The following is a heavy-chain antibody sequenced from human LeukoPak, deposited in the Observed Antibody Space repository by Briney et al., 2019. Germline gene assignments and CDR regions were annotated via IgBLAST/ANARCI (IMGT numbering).Heavy chain of an antibody. CDR2: ISGSGGST. Sequence: PGGSLRLSCAASGFTFSSYAMSWVRQAPGKGLEWVSAISGSGGSTYYADSVKGRFTISRDNSKNTLYLQMNSLRAEDTAVYYCASSLRREYQLLLGTNWFDPWGQGTLVTVSS. D-gene: IGHD2-2*01. CDR3: ASSLRREYQLLLGTNWFDP. J-gene: IGHJ5*02. CDR1: GFTFSSYA. V-gene: IGHV3-23*01.